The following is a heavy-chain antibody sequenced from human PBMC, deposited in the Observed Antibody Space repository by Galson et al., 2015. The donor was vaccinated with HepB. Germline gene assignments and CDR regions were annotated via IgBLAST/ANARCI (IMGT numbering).Heavy chain of an antibody. J-gene: IGHJ6*02. V-gene: IGHV1-58*01. CDR3: AADSFSAARSPPIVADYYYYGMDV. CDR2: IVVGSGNT. D-gene: IGHD5-12*01. Sequence: SVKVSCKASGFTFTSSAVQWVRQARGQRLEWIGWIVVGSGNTNYAQKFQERVTITRDMSTSTAYMELSSLRSEDTAVYYCAADSFSAARSPPIVADYYYYGMDVWGQGTTVTVSS. CDR1: GFTFTSSA.